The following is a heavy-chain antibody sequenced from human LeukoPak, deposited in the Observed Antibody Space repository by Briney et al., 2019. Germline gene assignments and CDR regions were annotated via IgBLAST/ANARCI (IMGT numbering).Heavy chain of an antibody. Sequence: ASVKVSCKASGYTFTSYYMHWVRQAPGQGLEWMGWMNPNSGNTGYAQKFQGRVTMTRNTSISTAYMELSSLRSEDTAVYYCAVYCSSTSCYSWFDPWGQGTLVTVSS. CDR2: MNPNSGNT. CDR1: GYTFTSYY. D-gene: IGHD2-2*01. CDR3: AVYCSSTSCYSWFDP. J-gene: IGHJ5*02. V-gene: IGHV1-8*02.